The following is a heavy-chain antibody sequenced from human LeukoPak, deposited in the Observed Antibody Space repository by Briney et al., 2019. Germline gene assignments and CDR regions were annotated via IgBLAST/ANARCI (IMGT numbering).Heavy chain of an antibody. CDR2: ISAYNDNT. D-gene: IGHD3-22*01. V-gene: IGHV1-18*01. J-gene: IGHJ4*02. Sequence: ASVKVSCKAPGYTFTSYGISWVRQAPGQGLEWMGWISAYNDNTNYAQKLQGRVTMTTDTSTSTAYMELRSLRSDDTAVYYCARDRGYYYDSSGYYYWGQGTLVTVSS. CDR3: ARDRGYYYDSSGYYY. CDR1: GYTFTSYG.